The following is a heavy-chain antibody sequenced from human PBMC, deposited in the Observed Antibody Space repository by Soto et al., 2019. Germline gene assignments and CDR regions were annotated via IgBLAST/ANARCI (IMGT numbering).Heavy chain of an antibody. Sequence: QVQLVQSGAEVKKPGASVKVSCKASGYTFTSYGISWVRQAPGQGLEWMGWISAYNGNTNYAQKLQGRVTMTTDTPTSPAYMELRSLRSDDTAVYYCARDLMPPVLLWFRGDYYYGMDVWGQGTTVTVSS. CDR3: ARDLMPPVLLWFRGDYYYGMDV. D-gene: IGHD3-10*01. J-gene: IGHJ6*02. V-gene: IGHV1-18*01. CDR1: GYTFTSYG. CDR2: ISAYNGNT.